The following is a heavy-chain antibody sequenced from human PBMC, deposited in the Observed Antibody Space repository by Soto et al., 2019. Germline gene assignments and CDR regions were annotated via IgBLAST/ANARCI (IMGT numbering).Heavy chain of an antibody. J-gene: IGHJ5*02. D-gene: IGHD4-4*01. Sequence: PSETLSLTCTVSGGSVSSGSYYWSWIRQPPGKGLEWIGYIYYSGSTNYNPSLKSRVTISVDTSKNQFSLKLSSVTAADTAVYYCARERDTVTGNWFDPWGQGTLVTVSS. CDR2: IYYSGST. V-gene: IGHV4-61*01. CDR3: ARERDTVTGNWFDP. CDR1: GGSVSSGSYY.